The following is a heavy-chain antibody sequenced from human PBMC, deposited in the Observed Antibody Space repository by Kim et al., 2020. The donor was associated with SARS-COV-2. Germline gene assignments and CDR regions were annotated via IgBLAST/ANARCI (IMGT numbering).Heavy chain of an antibody. Sequence: STYYADSVKGRFTISRDNSKNTLYLQMNSLRAEDTAVYYCAKGHPGSPRLGGQGTLVTVSS. J-gene: IGHJ4*02. CDR2: ST. D-gene: IGHD6-25*01. V-gene: IGHV3-23*01. CDR3: AKGHPGSPRL.